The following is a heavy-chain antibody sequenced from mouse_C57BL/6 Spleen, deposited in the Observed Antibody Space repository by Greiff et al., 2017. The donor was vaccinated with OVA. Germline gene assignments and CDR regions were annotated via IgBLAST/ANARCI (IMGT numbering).Heavy chain of an antibody. D-gene: IGHD3-2*02. CDR2: INPSTGGT. Sequence: VQLQQSGPALVKPGASVKISCKASGYSFTGYYMNWVKQSPEKSLAWIGEINPSTGGTTYHQKIKAKATLTVDNSSSAAYMQRKSLTAEYSAVDYCARQLRQGSGAMDYWGQGTSVTVSA. J-gene: IGHJ4*01. V-gene: IGHV1-42*01. CDR3: ARQLRQGSGAMDY. CDR1: GYSFTGYY.